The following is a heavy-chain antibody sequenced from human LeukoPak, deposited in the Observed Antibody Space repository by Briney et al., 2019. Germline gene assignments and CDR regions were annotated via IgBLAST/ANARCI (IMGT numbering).Heavy chain of an antibody. V-gene: IGHV4-39*01. Sequence: SETLSLTCTVSGGSISSSSYYWGWIRQPPGKGLEWIGSIYYSGSTYYNPSLKSRVTISVDTSKNQFSLKLSSVTAADTAVYYCARPQQTYYYSSGSYPSWFDPWGQGTLVTVSS. CDR1: GGSISSSSYY. CDR2: IYYSGST. J-gene: IGHJ5*02. D-gene: IGHD3-10*01. CDR3: ARPQQTYYYSSGSYPSWFDP.